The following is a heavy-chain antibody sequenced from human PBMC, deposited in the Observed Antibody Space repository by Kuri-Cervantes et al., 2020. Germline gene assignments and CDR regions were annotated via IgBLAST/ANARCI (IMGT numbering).Heavy chain of an antibody. CDR1: GFTFDDYA. V-gene: IGHV3-9*01. D-gene: IGHD3-10*01. CDR2: ISWNSGSI. CDR3: AKDSLNYHGSGSYFDY. Sequence: GKSLKISCAASGFTFDDYAMHWVRQAPGKGLEWVSGISWNSGSIGYADSVKGRFTISRDNAKNSLYLQMNSLRAEDTALYYCAKDSLNYHGSGSYFDYWGQGALVTVSS. J-gene: IGHJ4*02.